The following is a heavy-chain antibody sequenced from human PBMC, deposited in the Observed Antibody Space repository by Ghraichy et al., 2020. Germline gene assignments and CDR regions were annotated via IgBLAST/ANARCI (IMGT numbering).Heavy chain of an antibody. CDR2: IYGSGSK. CDR1: GFSVSTNF. J-gene: IGHJ6*02. D-gene: IGHD3-16*01. V-gene: IGHV3-53*01. CDR3: AKGGTYDYIWGNYDYYYFAMDV. Sequence: GGSLRLSCAASGFSVSTNFISWVRQAPGKGLEWVSVIYGSGSKFYADSVEGRFTISTDNSKNTIYLQINSLTAEDTAVYYCAKGGTYDYIWGNYDYYYFAMDVWGQGTTVTVSS.